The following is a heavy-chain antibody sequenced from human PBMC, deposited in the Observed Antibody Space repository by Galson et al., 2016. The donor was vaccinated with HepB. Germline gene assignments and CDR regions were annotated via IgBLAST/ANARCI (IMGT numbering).Heavy chain of an antibody. CDR2: IKQDGSEK. Sequence: SLRLSCAASGFSFSAYWMSWVRQSPGKGLAWEANIKQDGSEKYYVDSVKGRFTISRDNARNSLYLQVNGLRADDTAVYYCARDRLTSVTRHWTGTTYSYYGMDVWGQGTTVTVSS. V-gene: IGHV3-7*03. J-gene: IGHJ6*02. D-gene: IGHD1-14*01. CDR3: ARDRLTSVTRHWTGTTYSYYGMDV. CDR1: GFSFSAYW.